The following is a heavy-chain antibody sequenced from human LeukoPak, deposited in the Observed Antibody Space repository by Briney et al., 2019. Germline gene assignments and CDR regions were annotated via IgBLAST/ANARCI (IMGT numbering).Heavy chain of an antibody. V-gene: IGHV4-59*01. CDR2: IYYSGST. Sequence: PSETLSLTCTVSGGSTSSYYWSWIRQPPGMGLEWIGYIYYSGSTNYNPSLKSRVTISLDTSKNQFSLKLSSVTAADTAVYYCARDLDYGSGSYLDYWGQGTLVTVSS. D-gene: IGHD3-10*01. CDR1: GGSTSSYY. CDR3: ARDLDYGSGSYLDY. J-gene: IGHJ4*02.